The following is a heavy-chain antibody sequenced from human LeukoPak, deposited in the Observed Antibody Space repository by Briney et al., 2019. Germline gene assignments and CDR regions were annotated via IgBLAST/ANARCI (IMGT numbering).Heavy chain of an antibody. CDR2: ISGSGSST. V-gene: IGHV3-23*01. D-gene: IGHD1-26*01. J-gene: IGHJ4*02. CDR3: ARDGGATYFDY. Sequence: GGSLRLSCAASGFTFRSYAVNCVRQAPGKGLEWVSVISGSGSSTYYADSVKGRFTISRDNAKNSLYLQMNSLRAEDTAVYYCARDGGATYFDYWGQGTLVTVSS. CDR1: GFTFRSYA.